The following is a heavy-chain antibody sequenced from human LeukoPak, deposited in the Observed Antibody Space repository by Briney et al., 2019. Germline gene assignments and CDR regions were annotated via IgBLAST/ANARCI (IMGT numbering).Heavy chain of an antibody. CDR3: TRGKLPSISMVRGVRHTNWFDT. D-gene: IGHD3-10*01. CDR2: FYYSGRT. V-gene: IGHV4-59*01. CDR1: GGSISSYY. J-gene: IGHJ5*02. Sequence: SETLSLTCTVSGGSISSYYWNWIRQPPGKGLEWIGFFYYSGRTSYNPSLKSRVTISGDTSKNQFSLRLSSVTAADTAMYYCTRGKLPSISMVRGVRHTNWFDTWGQGTLVTASS.